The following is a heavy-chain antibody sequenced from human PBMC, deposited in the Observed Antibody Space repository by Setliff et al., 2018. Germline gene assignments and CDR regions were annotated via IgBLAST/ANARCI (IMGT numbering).Heavy chain of an antibody. CDR3: ARQMTIPGVAVTPVDY. V-gene: IGHV4-61*01. CDR2: VFYNGDT. D-gene: IGHD3-3*01. J-gene: IGHJ4*02. CDR1: GGSISSGSHY. Sequence: SETLSLTCAVSGGSISSGSHYWSWIRQSPGKGLEWIGYVFYNGDTAYNPSLKSRLTISVDTSKSQFSLKLTSVTAADTAVYYCARQMTIPGVAVTPVDYWGQGALVTVSS.